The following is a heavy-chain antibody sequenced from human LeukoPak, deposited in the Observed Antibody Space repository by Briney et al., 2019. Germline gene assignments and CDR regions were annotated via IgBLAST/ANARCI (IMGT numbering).Heavy chain of an antibody. CDR2: ISVSSGTT. V-gene: IGHV1-18*01. J-gene: IGHJ4*01. CDR1: GYTFSDDG. Sequence: EASVKVSCKASGYTFSDDGVTWVRQAPGQGLEWMGWISVSSGTTTYAENFQGRVTLTTDSSTSTAYMEVTSLTSDDTAVYYCARDVSRGYMDYWGHGTLVTVAS. CDR3: ARDVSRGYMDY.